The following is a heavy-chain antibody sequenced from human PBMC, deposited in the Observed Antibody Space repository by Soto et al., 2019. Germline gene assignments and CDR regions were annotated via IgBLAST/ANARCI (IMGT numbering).Heavy chain of an antibody. CDR3: ARAIYYYDSSGLSPWFDP. Sequence: SETLSLTCTVSGGSISSGDDYWSWIRQPPGKGLEWIGYIYYSGSTYYNPSLKSRVTISVDTSKNQFSLKLSSVTAADTAVYYCARAIYYYDSSGLSPWFDPWGQGTLVTVSS. V-gene: IGHV4-30-4*01. CDR2: IYYSGST. D-gene: IGHD3-22*01. CDR1: GGSISSGDDY. J-gene: IGHJ5*02.